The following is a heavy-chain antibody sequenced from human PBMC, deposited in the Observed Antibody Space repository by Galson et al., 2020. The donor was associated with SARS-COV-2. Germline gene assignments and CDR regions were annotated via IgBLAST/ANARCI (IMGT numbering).Heavy chain of an antibody. CDR2: LYHDVSYT. Sequence: GESLKITSRPSGYSFTTYWNGWVLHVPGKGMERLGILYHDVSYTIYSPSFQGQVTISADKSISTAFLQWSSLKASDTAIYYCARHGASSGWYEGIDYWGQGTLVAVSS. J-gene: IGHJ4*02. CDR3: ARHGASSGWYEGIDY. D-gene: IGHD6-19*01. CDR1: GYSFTTYW. V-gene: IGHV5-51*01.